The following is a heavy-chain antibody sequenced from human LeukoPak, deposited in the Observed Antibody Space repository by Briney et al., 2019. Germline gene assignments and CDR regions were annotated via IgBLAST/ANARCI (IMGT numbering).Heavy chain of an antibody. J-gene: IGHJ4*02. CDR2: MNPNSGNT. CDR3: ARDLTPDTATDY. D-gene: IGHD5-18*01. Sequence: EASVKVSCKASGYTFTSYDINWVRLATGQGLEWMGWMNPNSGNTGYAQKFQGRVTMTRDTSISTAYMELSRLRSDDTAVYYCARDLTPDTATDYWGQGTLVTVSS. CDR1: GYTFTSYD. V-gene: IGHV1-8*02.